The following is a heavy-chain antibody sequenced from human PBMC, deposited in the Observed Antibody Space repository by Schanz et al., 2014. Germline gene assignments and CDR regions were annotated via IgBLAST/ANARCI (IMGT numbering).Heavy chain of an antibody. D-gene: IGHD1-26*01. CDR2: INTGSNYI. J-gene: IGHJ2*01. V-gene: IGHV3-11*03. Sequence: VQLLESGGGLVQPGGSLRLSCAASGFSFSDYYMSWIRQAPGKGLEWISFINTGSNYINYADSVKGRFTISRDNTKNSLFLQLNSLRADDTAVYYCARNRGSGGQNWYFDLWGRGTLGTVAS. CDR1: GFSFSDYY. CDR3: ARNRGSGGQNWYFDL.